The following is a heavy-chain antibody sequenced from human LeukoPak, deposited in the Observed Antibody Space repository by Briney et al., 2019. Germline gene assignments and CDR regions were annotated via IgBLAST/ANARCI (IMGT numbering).Heavy chain of an antibody. CDR3: ARGSYHDRRYFDWLLYSYYYMDV. D-gene: IGHD3-9*01. V-gene: IGHV1-18*01. CDR1: GGTFSSYA. J-gene: IGHJ6*03. CDR2: ISAYNGNT. Sequence: ASVKVSCKASGGTFSSYAISWVRQALGQGLEWMGWISAYNGNTNYAQKLQGRVTMTTDTSTSTAYMELRSLRSDDTAVYYCARGSYHDRRYFDWLLYSYYYMDVWGKGTTVTISS.